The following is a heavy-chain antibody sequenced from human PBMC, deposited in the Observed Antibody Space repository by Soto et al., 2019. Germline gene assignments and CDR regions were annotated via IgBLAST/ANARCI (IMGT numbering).Heavy chain of an antibody. CDR1: GGSISSGGYY. D-gene: IGHD3-22*01. V-gene: IGHV4-31*03. Sequence: PSETLSLTCTVSGGSISSGGYYWSWIRQHPGKGLEWIGYIYYSGSTYYNPSLKSRVTISVDTSKNQFSLKLSSVTAADTAVYYCARVKRYDSSGYYYVSYYFDYWGQGTLVTVSS. CDR2: IYYSGST. CDR3: ARVKRYDSSGYYYVSYYFDY. J-gene: IGHJ4*02.